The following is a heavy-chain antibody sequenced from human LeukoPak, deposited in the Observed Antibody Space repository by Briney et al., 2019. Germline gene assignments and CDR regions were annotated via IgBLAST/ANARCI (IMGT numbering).Heavy chain of an antibody. CDR3: AKDLMVRGPNLDY. D-gene: IGHD3-10*01. V-gene: IGHV3-30*02. J-gene: IGHJ4*02. CDR1: GFTFSSYG. Sequence: GGSLRLSCAASGFTFSSYGMHWVRQAPGKGLEWVAVIWYDGSNKYYADSVKGRFTISRDNSKNTLYLQMNSLRAEDTAVYYCAKDLMVRGPNLDYWGQGTLVTISS. CDR2: IWYDGSNK.